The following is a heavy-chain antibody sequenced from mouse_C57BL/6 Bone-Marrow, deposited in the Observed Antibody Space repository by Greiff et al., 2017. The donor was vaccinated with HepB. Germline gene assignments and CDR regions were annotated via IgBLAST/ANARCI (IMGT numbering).Heavy chain of an antibody. CDR3: ARHGNYVDYYAMDY. Sequence: EVKLVESGGGLVQPGGSLKLSCAASGFTLSDYGLAGGRQAPRKGPEGVAFISNLAYSIDYADTVTGRFTISRENSKNTLYLDMSSLRSEDTAMYYCARHGNYVDYYAMDYWGQGTSVTVSS. D-gene: IGHD2-1*01. V-gene: IGHV5-15*01. J-gene: IGHJ4*01. CDR2: ISNLAYSI. CDR1: GFTLSDYG.